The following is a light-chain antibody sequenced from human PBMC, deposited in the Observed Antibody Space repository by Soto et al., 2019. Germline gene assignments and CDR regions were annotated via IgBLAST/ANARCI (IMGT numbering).Light chain of an antibody. CDR1: HIGSES. CDR3: QVWDGSRDHQV. CDR2: YDS. Sequence: SYELTQPPSVSVAPGKTARITCGGNHIGSESVHWYQQKPGQAPVLAIYYDSDRPSGIPERFSGSNSGNTATLTISRVEAGDEADYYCQVWDGSRDHQVFGGGTKLTVL. J-gene: IGLJ3*02. V-gene: IGLV3-21*04.